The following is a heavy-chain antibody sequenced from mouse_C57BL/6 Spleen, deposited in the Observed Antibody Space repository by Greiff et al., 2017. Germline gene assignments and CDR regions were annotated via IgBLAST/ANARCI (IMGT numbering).Heavy chain of an antibody. CDR1: GFTFSGYA. CDR2: ISDGGSYT. J-gene: IGHJ4*01. Sequence: EVKLMESGGGLVKPGGSLKLSCAASGFTFSGYAMSWVRQTPEKRLEWVATISDGGSYTYYADNVNGRFTISRDNAKSSVYLQMNHLKSEDTAMYYCARGSYAMDDWGKGTSVTVSS. V-gene: IGHV5-4*03. CDR3: ARGSYAMDD.